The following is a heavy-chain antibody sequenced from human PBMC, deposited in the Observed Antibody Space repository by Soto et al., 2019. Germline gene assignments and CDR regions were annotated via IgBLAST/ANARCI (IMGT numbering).Heavy chain of an antibody. CDR1: GGSISSYY. CDR3: ARGIHMTTVIETVGWFDP. J-gene: IGHJ5*02. CDR2: IYYSGST. D-gene: IGHD4-17*01. V-gene: IGHV4-59*01. Sequence: SETLSLTCTVSGGSISSYYWSWIRQPPGKGLEWIGYIYYSGSTNYNPSLKSRVTISVDTSKSQFSLKLSSVTAADTAVYYCARGIHMTTVIETVGWFDPWGQGTLVTVS.